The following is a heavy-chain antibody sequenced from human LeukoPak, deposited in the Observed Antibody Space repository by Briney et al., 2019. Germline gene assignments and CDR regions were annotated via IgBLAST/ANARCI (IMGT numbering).Heavy chain of an antibody. V-gene: IGHV4-34*01. J-gene: IGHJ6*03. Sequence: SETLSLTCAVYVGSFSGYYWSWIRQPPGKGLEWIGEINHSGSTNYNSSLRSRVTISVDTSKNQFSLKLSSVTAADTAVYYCARGYYGSGSHCCHMDVWGKGTTITVS. CDR1: VGSFSGYY. D-gene: IGHD3-10*01. CDR3: ARGYYGSGSHCCHMDV. CDR2: INHSGST.